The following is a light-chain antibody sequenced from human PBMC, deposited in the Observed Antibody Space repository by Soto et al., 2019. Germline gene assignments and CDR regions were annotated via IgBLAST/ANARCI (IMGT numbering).Light chain of an antibody. CDR3: FSHRGGDSHV. Sequence: QSLRTEPAWVSVSPGQSITVSCTGTSSDVGAYNYVSWYQQYPGKAPKLMIYGVTNRPSGVSNRFSGSKTGNTASLTISGLQAEDEADYHCFSHRGGDSHVFGTGTKVTVL. CDR1: SSDVGAYNY. V-gene: IGLV2-14*01. J-gene: IGLJ1*01. CDR2: GVT.